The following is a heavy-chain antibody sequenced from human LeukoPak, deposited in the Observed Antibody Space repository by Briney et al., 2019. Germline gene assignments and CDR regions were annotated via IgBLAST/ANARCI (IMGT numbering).Heavy chain of an antibody. D-gene: IGHD2-15*01. CDR1: GLTFSSYA. V-gene: IGHV3-30*04. CDR3: AREQCSGGSCYVDY. J-gene: IGHJ4*02. Sequence: GGSLRLSCAASGLTFSSYAMHWVRQAPGKGLEWVAVISYDGSNKYYADSVKGRFTISRDNSKNTLYLQMNSLRAEDTAVYYCAREQCSGGSCYVDYWGQGTLVTVSS. CDR2: ISYDGSNK.